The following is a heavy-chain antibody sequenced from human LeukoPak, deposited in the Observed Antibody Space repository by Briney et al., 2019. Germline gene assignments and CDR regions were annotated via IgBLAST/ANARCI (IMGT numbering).Heavy chain of an antibody. CDR2: ISGSGGST. V-gene: IGHV3-23*01. CDR1: GFTFSSYA. D-gene: IGHD3-22*01. Sequence: PGGSLRLSCAASGFTFSSYAMSWVRQAPGKGLEWVSAISGSGGSTYYADSVKGRFTISRDNSKNTLYLQMNSLRAEDTAVYYCAKDLYYYDSSGYYTVLNYYFDYWGQGTLVTVSS. J-gene: IGHJ4*02. CDR3: AKDLYYYDSSGYYTVLNYYFDY.